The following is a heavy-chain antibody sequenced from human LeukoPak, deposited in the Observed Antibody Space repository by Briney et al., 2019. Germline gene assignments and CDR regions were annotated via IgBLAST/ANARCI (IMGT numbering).Heavy chain of an antibody. J-gene: IGHJ6*02. V-gene: IGHV4-34*01. Sequence: SETLSLTCAVYGGSFSGYYWSWIRQPPGKGLEWIGEINHSGSTNYNPSLKSRVTISVDTSKNQFSLKLSSVTAADTAVYYCARDNYDILTGYYYGMDVWGQGTTVTVSS. CDR1: GGSFSGYY. CDR2: INHSGST. CDR3: ARDNYDILTGYYYGMDV. D-gene: IGHD3-9*01.